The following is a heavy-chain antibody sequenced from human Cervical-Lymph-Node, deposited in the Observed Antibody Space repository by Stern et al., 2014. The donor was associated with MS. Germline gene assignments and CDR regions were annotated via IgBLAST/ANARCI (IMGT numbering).Heavy chain of an antibody. CDR3: ARGFAGYFDY. V-gene: IGHV3-13*01. J-gene: IGHJ4*02. Sequence: EVKLVESGGGLVQPGGSLRLSCAASGFTFSSYDMHWVRQATGKGLEWVAASGTAGDTYYPGSVKGRFTISRENAKNSLYLQMNSLRAGDTAVYYCARGFAGYFDYWGQGTLVTVSS. D-gene: IGHD3-10*01. CDR2: SGTAGDT. CDR1: GFTFSSYD.